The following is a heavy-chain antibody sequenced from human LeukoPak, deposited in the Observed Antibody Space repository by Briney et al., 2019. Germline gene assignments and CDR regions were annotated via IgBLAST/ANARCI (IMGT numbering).Heavy chain of an antibody. CDR2: INAGNGNT. CDR1: GYTFTSYA. Sequence: GASVKVSCKASGYTFTSYAMQWVRQAPGQRLEWMGWINAGNGNTKYSHKFQGRVTITRDTSANTAYMELTSLRSEDTAGYYWARGCYCGSTSCYPRAGFDYWGGGTLVSVSS. CDR3: ARGCYCGSTSCYPRAGFDY. V-gene: IGHV1-3*01. J-gene: IGHJ4*02. D-gene: IGHD2-2*01.